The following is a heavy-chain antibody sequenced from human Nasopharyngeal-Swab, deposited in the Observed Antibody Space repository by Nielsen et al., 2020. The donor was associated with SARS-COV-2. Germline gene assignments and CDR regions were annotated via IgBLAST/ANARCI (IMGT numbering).Heavy chain of an antibody. CDR2: INHSGST. D-gene: IGHD3-10*01. Sequence: RQAPGKGLEWIGEINHSGSTNYNPSLKSRVTISVDTSKNQFSLKLSSVTAADTAVYYCARGQAYYYGSGSRYYYYYYMDVRGKGTTVTVSS. V-gene: IGHV4-34*01. J-gene: IGHJ6*03. CDR3: ARGQAYYYGSGSRYYYYYYMDV.